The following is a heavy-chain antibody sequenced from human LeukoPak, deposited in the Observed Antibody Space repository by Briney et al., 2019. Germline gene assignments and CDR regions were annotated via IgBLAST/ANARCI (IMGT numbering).Heavy chain of an antibody. V-gene: IGHV4-39*01. Sequence: PSETLSLTCTVSGGSISSSSYYWGWIRQPPGKGLEWIGSIYYSGSTYYNPSLKSRVTISVDTSKNQFSLKLSSVTAADTAVYYCARTSALYYDILTGYYIPGFKMKYQVGYFDYWGQGTLVTVSS. J-gene: IGHJ4*02. CDR3: ARTSALYYDILTGYYIPGFKMKYQVGYFDY. CDR2: IYYSGST. D-gene: IGHD3-9*01. CDR1: GGSISSSSYY.